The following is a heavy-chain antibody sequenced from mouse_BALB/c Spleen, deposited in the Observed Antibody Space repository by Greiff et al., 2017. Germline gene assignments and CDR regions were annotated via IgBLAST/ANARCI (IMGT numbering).Heavy chain of an antibody. V-gene: IGHV3-2*02. D-gene: IGHD1-1*01. CDR3: ARGTTVVAPFDY. Sequence: EVQLQESGPGLVKPSQSLSLTCTVTGYSITSDYAWNWIRQFPGNKLEWMGYISYSGSTSYNPSLKSRISITRDTSKNQFFLQLNSVTTEDTATYYCARGTTVVAPFDYWGQGTTLTVSS. CDR2: ISYSGST. CDR1: GYSITSDYA. J-gene: IGHJ2*01.